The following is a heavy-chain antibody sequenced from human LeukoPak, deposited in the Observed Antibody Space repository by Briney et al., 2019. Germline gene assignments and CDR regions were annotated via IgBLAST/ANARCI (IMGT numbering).Heavy chain of an antibody. CDR1: GFPFRRFA. CDR3: AKDLRTPYFDY. CDR2: ISGSGGST. J-gene: IGHJ4*02. Sequence: GRFLRLLFAASGFPFRRFANNLVRQAPGKGLEWVSAISGSGGSTYYADSVKGRFTISRDNSKNTLYLQMNSLRAEDTAVYFCAKDLRTPYFDYWGQGTLVTVSS. D-gene: IGHD2-15*01. V-gene: IGHV3-23*01.